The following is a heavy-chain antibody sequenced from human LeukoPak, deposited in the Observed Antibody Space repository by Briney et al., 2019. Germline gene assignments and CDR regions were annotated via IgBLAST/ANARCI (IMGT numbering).Heavy chain of an antibody. J-gene: IGHJ4*02. D-gene: IGHD2-15*01. CDR3: AKGRSGAHLFDV. CDR1: GFTFSTYW. Sequence: GGSLRLSCAASGFTFSTYWMTWVRQAPGKGLEWVANIKQDGSEKFYVDSVKGRFTISRDNPKNSLYLQMNSLRAEDTAVYYCAKGRSGAHLFDVWGQGTLVTVSS. CDR2: IKQDGSEK. V-gene: IGHV3-7*01.